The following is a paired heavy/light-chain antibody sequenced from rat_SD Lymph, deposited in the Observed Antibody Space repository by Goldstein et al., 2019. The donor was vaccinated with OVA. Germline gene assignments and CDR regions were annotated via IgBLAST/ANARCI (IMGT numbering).Heavy chain of an antibody. D-gene: IGHD1-9*01. CDR3: TRGPPNYGYIYPLDY. Sequence: EVQLVESGGDLVQPGRSLKLSCAASGFTFSTYYMVWVRQAPTKGLEWVASISNGGTTAYYRDSVKGRFTISRDNAESTLYLQMDSLRSEDTATYWCTRGPPNYGYIYPLDYWGQGVMVTVSS. J-gene: IGHJ2*01. V-gene: IGHV5S23*01. CDR2: ISNGGTTA. CDR1: GFTFSTYY.
Light chain of an antibody. CDR2: KAS. Sequence: DIVMTQSPTSMSISVGDRVTMTCKASQNVGSNVDWYQQKTGQSPRLLIYKASNRYTGVPDRFTGSGSGTDFTFTISDMQAEDLAVYYCLQSYLYPLAFGSGTKLEIK. V-gene: IGKV6S10*01. J-gene: IGKJ5*01. CDR3: LQSYLYPLA. CDR1: QNVGSN.